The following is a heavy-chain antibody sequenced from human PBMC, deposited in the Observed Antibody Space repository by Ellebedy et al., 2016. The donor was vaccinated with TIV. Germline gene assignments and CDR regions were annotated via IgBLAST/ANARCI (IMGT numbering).Heavy chain of an antibody. CDR1: GGSISNSDYY. J-gene: IGHJ5*02. V-gene: IGHV4-39*07. CDR2: FYYSGSA. Sequence: MPSETLSLPCTVSGGSISNSDYYWNWIRQPPGKGLEWIGRFYYSGSAYYNPSLKSRVTVSVDTSKNQFSLNLSSVTAADTAVYYCARDPALPRGSFDTWGQGTLVTVSS. CDR3: ARDPALPRGSFDT.